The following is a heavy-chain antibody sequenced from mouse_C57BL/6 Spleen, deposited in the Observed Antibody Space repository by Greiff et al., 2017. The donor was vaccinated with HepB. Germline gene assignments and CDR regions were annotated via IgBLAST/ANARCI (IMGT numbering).Heavy chain of an antibody. Sequence: VQLQQSGAELAKPGASVKLSCKASGYTFTSYWMHWVKQRPGQGLEWIGYINPSSGYTKYNQKFKDKATLTADKSSSTAYMQLSSLTYEDSAVYYCERCLFITTVVAPYWGQGTTLTVAS. CDR3: ERCLFITTVVAPY. CDR2: INPSSGYT. D-gene: IGHD1-1*01. J-gene: IGHJ2*01. CDR1: GYTFTSYW. V-gene: IGHV1-7*01.